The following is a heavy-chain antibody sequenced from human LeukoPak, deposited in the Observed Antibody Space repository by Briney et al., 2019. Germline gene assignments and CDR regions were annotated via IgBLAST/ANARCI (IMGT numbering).Heavy chain of an antibody. D-gene: IGHD3-10*01. CDR2: INHSGST. CDR1: VGSSSDYS. J-gene: IGHJ4*02. Sequence: SETLSLTCAVYVGSSSDYSWSWIRQPPGKGLEWIGEINHSGSTNYNPSLKSRVTISVDTSKNQFSLKLSSVTAADTAVYYCARAAMVPLHIDYWGQGTLVTVSS. CDR3: ARAAMVPLHIDY. V-gene: IGHV4-34*01.